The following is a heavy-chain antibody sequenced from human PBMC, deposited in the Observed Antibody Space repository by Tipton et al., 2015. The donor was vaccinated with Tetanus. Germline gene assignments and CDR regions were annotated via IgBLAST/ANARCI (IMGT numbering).Heavy chain of an antibody. Sequence: SLRLSCAASGFTFSDYGMNWVRQAPGKGLEWVSYIHPRGTSMYYADSVKGRFTISRDNAKNSLYLQMNSLTDADMAVYYCVRDDDYASSDYRHCDFWGRGTLVTFSS. D-gene: IGHD4-17*01. J-gene: IGHJ4*02. CDR2: IHPRGTSM. CDR1: GFTFSDYG. CDR3: VRDDDYASSDYRHCDF. V-gene: IGHV3-48*02.